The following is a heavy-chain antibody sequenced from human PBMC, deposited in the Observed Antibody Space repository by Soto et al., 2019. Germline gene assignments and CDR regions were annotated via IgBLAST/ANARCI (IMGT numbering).Heavy chain of an antibody. Sequence: EVQLLESGGGLVKPGGSLRLSCAASGFTFSRSDMSWVRQAPGKGLEWVSGISRSGGRTYDADSVKGRFTISRDNSKNTLYLQMNSLRAEDTAVYYCAKDAGPPGTSDWDFDLWGRGALVTVSS. CDR2: ISRSGGRT. CDR1: GFTFSRSD. D-gene: IGHD1-26*01. J-gene: IGHJ2*01. CDR3: AKDAGPPGTSDWDFDL. V-gene: IGHV3-23*01.